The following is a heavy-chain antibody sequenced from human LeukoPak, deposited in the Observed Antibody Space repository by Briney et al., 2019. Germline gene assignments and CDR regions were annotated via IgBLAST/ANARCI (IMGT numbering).Heavy chain of an antibody. V-gene: IGHV1-2*02. J-gene: IGHJ4*02. CDR2: INPNSGGT. D-gene: IGHD3-10*01. CDR3: ARIRQTKSPRGGVGSVFDY. CDR1: GYTFTGYY. Sequence: ASVTVSCKASGYTFTGYYMHWVRQAPGQGLEWMGWINPNSGGTNYAQKFQGRVTMTRDTSISTAYMELSRLRSDDTAVYYCARIRQTKSPRGGVGSVFDYWGQGPRSPSPQ.